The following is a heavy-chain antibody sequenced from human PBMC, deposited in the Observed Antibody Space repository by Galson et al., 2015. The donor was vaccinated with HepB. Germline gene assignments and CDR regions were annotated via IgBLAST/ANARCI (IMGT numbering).Heavy chain of an antibody. J-gene: IGHJ6*03. Sequence: SVKVSCKASGGTFSSYAISWVRQAPGQGLEWMGGIIPIFGTANYAQKFQGRVTITADESTSTAYMELSSLRSEDTAVYYCAIRTELKTSDIVVVPAASVYYYYMDVWGKGTTVTVSS. D-gene: IGHD2-2*01. CDR2: IIPIFGTA. V-gene: IGHV1-69*13. CDR1: GGTFSSYA. CDR3: AIRTELKTSDIVVVPAASVYYYYMDV.